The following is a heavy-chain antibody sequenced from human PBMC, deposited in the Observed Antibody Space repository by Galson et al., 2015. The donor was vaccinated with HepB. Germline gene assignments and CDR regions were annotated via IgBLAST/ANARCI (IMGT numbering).Heavy chain of an antibody. D-gene: IGHD5-18*01. CDR1: GFTFSSYG. J-gene: IGHJ4*02. CDR3: AKDSWIQLWSYYFDY. Sequence: SLRLSCAASGFTFSSYGMHWVRQAPGKGLEWVAVISYDGSNKYYADSVKGRFTISRDNSKNTLYLQMNSLRAEDTAAYYCAKDSWIQLWSYYFDYWGQGTLVTVSS. V-gene: IGHV3-30*18. CDR2: ISYDGSNK.